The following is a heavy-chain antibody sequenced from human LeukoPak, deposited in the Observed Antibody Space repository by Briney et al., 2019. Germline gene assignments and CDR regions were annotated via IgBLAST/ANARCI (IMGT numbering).Heavy chain of an antibody. D-gene: IGHD3-10*01. Sequence: GASVKVSCKASGYTFTSYDINWVRQATGQGPEWMGWMNPNSGNTGYAQKFQGRVTMTRNTSISTAYMELSSLRSEDTAVYYCARERVRGVIGRYYYYGMDVWGQGTTVTVSS. J-gene: IGHJ6*02. CDR3: ARERVRGVIGRYYYYGMDV. CDR1: GYTFTSYD. CDR2: MNPNSGNT. V-gene: IGHV1-8*01.